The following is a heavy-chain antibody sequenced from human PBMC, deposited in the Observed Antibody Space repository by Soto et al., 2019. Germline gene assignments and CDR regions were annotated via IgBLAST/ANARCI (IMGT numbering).Heavy chain of an antibody. CDR2: IYNSGST. Sequence: PSETLSLTCRVSGGSISSNYWSWIRQPPGKGLEWIGYIYNSGSTNYNPSLKSRVTISVDTSKNQFSLKLSSVTAADTAVYYCARIGVLQLWSYYFDYWGQGTLVTVSS. CDR1: GGSISSNY. CDR3: ARIGVLQLWSYYFDY. J-gene: IGHJ4*02. D-gene: IGHD5-18*01. V-gene: IGHV4-59*01.